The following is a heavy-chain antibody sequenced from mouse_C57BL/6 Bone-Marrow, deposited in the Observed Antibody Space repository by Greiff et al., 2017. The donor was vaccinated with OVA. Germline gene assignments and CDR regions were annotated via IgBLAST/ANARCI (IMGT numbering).Heavy chain of an antibody. CDR1: GYAFTNSL. D-gene: IGHD2-12*01. J-gene: IGHJ3*01. Sequence: VQLQQSGAELVRPGTSVKVSCKASGYAFTNSLIEWVKQRPGQGLEWIGVINPGSGGTNYNEKFQGTATLTADESSSTAYLQLSSLTSEDSAVYFYARRALYSSWFAYWGQGTLVTVSA. V-gene: IGHV1-54*01. CDR3: ARRALYSSWFAY. CDR2: INPGSGGT.